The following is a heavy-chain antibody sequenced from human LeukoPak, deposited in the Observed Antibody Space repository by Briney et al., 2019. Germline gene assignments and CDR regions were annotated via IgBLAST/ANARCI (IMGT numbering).Heavy chain of an antibody. D-gene: IGHD3-10*01. CDR1: GFTFSSYS. V-gene: IGHV3-48*04. CDR3: ASEAHYYGSGSYYNY. J-gene: IGHJ4*02. CDR2: ISSSSSTI. Sequence: GGSLRLSCAASGFTFSSYSMNWVRQAPGKGLEWVSYISSSSSTIYYADSVKGRFTISRDNAKNSLYLQMNSLRAEDTAEYYCASEAHYYGSGSYYNYWGQGTLVTVSS.